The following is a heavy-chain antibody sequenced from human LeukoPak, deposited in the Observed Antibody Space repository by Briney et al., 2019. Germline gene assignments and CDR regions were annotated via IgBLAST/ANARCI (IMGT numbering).Heavy chain of an antibody. V-gene: IGHV1-18*01. CDR3: ARVGYDILIGYYPYYYGMDV. J-gene: IGHJ6*02. CDR1: GYTFTSYG. Sequence: ASVKVSCKASGYTFTSYGISWVRQAPGQGLEWMGWISAYNGNTNYAQKLQGRVTMTTDTSTSTAYTELRSLRSDDTAVYYCARVGYDILIGYYPYYYGMDVWGQGTTVTVSS. CDR2: ISAYNGNT. D-gene: IGHD3-9*01.